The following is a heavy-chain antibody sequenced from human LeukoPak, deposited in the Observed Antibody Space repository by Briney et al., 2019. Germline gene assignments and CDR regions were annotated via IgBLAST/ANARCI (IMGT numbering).Heavy chain of an antibody. CDR2: ISGRGGKT. D-gene: IGHD6-6*01. CDR1: GFTFSSYA. Sequence: PGGSLRLSCAASGFTFSSYAMSWVRQAPGKGLEWVSAISGRGGKTFYADSVKGRFTISRDNSKNTLYLQMNSQRAEDTAIYYCATEEQLAGGGVGDYFAYWGQGTLVTVSS. J-gene: IGHJ4*02. V-gene: IGHV3-23*01. CDR3: ATEEQLAGGGVGDYFAY.